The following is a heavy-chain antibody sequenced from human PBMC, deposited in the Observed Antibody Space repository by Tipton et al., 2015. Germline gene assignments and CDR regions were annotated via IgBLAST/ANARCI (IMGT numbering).Heavy chain of an antibody. V-gene: IGHV5-51*01. CDR3: ARLEGSGWYLDY. CDR2: IYPDDSDT. CDR1: GYRFTKSW. J-gene: IGHJ4*02. Sequence: QLVQSGAEVKKPGESLTISCKTSGYRFTKSWIGWVRQMPGKGLEWMGSIYPDDSDTRYSPSFQGQVTISADKSISTAYLQWSSLKASDTAMYYCARLEGSGWYLDYWGQGTLVTVSS. D-gene: IGHD6-19*01.